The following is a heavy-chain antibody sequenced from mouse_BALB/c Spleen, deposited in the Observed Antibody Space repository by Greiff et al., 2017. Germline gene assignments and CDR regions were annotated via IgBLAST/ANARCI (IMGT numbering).Heavy chain of an antibody. CDR3: ARDYYDYDDGAMDY. V-gene: IGHV7-3*02. CDR2: IRNKANGYTT. Sequence: EVKLEESGGGLVQPGGSLRLSCATSGFTFTDYYMSWVRQPPGKALEWLGFIRNKANGYTTEYSASVKGRFTISRDNSQSILYLQMNTLRAEDSATYYCARDYYDYDDGAMDYWGQGTSVTVSS. CDR1: GFTFTDYY. J-gene: IGHJ4*01. D-gene: IGHD2-4*01.